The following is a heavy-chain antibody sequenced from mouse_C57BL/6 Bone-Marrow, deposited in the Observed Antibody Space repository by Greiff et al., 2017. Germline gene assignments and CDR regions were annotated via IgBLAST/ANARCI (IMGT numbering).Heavy chain of an antibody. CDR3: TTDYGSSYPALGAY. D-gene: IGHD1-1*01. V-gene: IGHV14-4*01. J-gene: IGHJ3*01. CDR2: IDPENGDT. CDR1: GFNIKDDY. Sequence: VQLQQSGAELVRPGASVKLSCTASGFNIKDDYMHWVKQRPEQGLEWIGWIDPENGDTEYASKFQGKATITADTSSNTAYLQLSSLTSEDTAVYYCTTDYGSSYPALGAYWGQGTLVTVSA.